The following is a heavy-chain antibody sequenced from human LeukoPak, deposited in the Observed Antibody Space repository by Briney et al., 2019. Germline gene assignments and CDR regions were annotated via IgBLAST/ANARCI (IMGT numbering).Heavy chain of an antibody. Sequence: GGSLRLSCAASGLTFSSHGMHWVRQAPGKGLEWVAVISYDGGNKYYADSVKGRFTISRDNSKNTLYLQMNSLRAEDTAVYYCARGGVGATAIDYWGQGILVIASS. D-gene: IGHD1-26*01. CDR1: GLTFSSHG. CDR3: ARGGVGATAIDY. J-gene: IGHJ4*02. V-gene: IGHV3-30*03. CDR2: ISYDGGNK.